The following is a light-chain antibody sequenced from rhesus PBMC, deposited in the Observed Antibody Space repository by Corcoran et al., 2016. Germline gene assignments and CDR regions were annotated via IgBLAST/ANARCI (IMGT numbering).Light chain of an antibody. CDR1: QATSNW. CDR2: RAS. Sequence: DIQLTQSPSSLSASVGDRVTITCRASQATSNWLAWYQQKPERALQLLFYRASILQTGAPSKFSGCGSRTDFTLAISHLQPEGFATYFCQEHDNSPFTFAPGAKLDVK. V-gene: IGKV1-69*01. CDR3: QEHDNSPFT. J-gene: IGKJ3*01.